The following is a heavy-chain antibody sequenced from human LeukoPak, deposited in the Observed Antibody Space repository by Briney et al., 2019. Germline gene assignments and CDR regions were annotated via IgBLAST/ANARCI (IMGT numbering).Heavy chain of an antibody. CDR1: GYTFTSYA. J-gene: IGHJ4*02. V-gene: IGHV1-3*01. CDR3: ARAGSGRESYFDY. CDR2: INAGNGNT. D-gene: IGHD3-10*01. Sequence: ASVKVSCKASGYTFTSYAMHWVRQAPGQRLEWMGWINAGNGNTKYSQKFQGRVTMTRDTSTSTVYMELSSLRSEDTAVYYCARAGSGRESYFDYWGQGTLVTVSS.